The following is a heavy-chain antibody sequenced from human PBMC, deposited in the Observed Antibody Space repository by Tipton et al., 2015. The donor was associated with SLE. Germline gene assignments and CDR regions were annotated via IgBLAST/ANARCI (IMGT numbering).Heavy chain of an antibody. CDR1: GFTVSSNY. D-gene: IGHD6-13*01. V-gene: IGHV3-53*05. CDR2: IYSGGST. CDR3: ATVLAGLGLFDY. Sequence: SLRLSCAASGFTVSSNYMSWVRQAPGKGLEWVSVIYSGGSTYYADSVKGRFTISRDNSKNTLYLQMNSLRAEDTAVYYCATVLAGLGLFDYGGQGTLVPVSS. J-gene: IGHJ4*02.